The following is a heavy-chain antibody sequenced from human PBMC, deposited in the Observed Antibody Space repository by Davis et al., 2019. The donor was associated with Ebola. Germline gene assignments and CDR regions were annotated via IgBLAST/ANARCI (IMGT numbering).Heavy chain of an antibody. CDR3: ARDLTPAFGVVRGSGAFDI. Sequence: PGGSLRLSCAASGFTFSSYSMNWVRQAPGKGLEWVSSISSSGDYIYYADSVKGRFTISRDNARNSLYLQMNSLRAGDTAVYYCARDLTPAFGVVRGSGAFDIWGQGTMVTVSS. CDR1: GFTFSSYS. V-gene: IGHV3-21*01. D-gene: IGHD3-3*01. CDR2: ISSSGDYI. J-gene: IGHJ3*02.